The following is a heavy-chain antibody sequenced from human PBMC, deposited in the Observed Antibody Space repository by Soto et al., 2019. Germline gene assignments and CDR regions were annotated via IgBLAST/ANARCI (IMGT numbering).Heavy chain of an antibody. J-gene: IGHJ6*02. CDR2: ISPIFGTA. Sequence: SVKASCKASGGTFSSYAISWVRQAPGQGLERMGGISPIFGTANYAQKFQGRVTITADKSTSTAYMELSSLRSEDTAVYYCATCSPLWFGSPGGYYYGMEVWGQGTPVTVSS. CDR1: GGTFSSYA. CDR3: ATCSPLWFGSPGGYYYGMEV. V-gene: IGHV1-69*06. D-gene: IGHD3-10*01.